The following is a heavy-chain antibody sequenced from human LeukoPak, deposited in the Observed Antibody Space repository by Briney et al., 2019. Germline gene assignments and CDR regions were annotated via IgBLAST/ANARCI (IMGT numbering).Heavy chain of an antibody. Sequence: SETLSLTCSVSGGSISSSDFWWGWIRQPPGKGLEWITNFYYNGSPYYNPSLEGRVTISVGASKNQFSLKLSSVTAADTAMYYCARRGQSTAWSFDYWGQGTLVTVSS. D-gene: IGHD3-3*01. CDR2: FYYNGSP. J-gene: IGHJ4*02. V-gene: IGHV4-39*01. CDR1: GGSISSSDFW. CDR3: ARRGQSTAWSFDY.